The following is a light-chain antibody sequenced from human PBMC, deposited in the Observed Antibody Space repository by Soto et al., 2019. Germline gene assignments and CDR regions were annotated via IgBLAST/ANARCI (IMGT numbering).Light chain of an antibody. Sequence: EKMIKPSPPPPVVFPGGKDTPSRTGTQSVSTNLAWYQQKPGQAPRLLIYATSTRATGIPDRFTGSGSGTEFTLTISSLQSEDFAVYHCQQYDNKPPITFGQGTRLEIK. V-gene: IGKV3-15*01. CDR3: QQYDNKPPIT. CDR1: QSVSTN. CDR2: ATS. J-gene: IGKJ5*01.